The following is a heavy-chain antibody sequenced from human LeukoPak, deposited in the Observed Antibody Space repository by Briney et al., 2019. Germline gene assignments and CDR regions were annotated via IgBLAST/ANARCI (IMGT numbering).Heavy chain of an antibody. CDR3: ARTYSSGWYNWLNYNWFDP. V-gene: IGHV1-8*03. D-gene: IGHD6-19*01. J-gene: IGHJ5*02. CDR2: MNPNSGNT. CDR1: GYTFTSYD. Sequence: GASVKVSCKASGYTFTSYDINWVRQATGQGLEWMGWMNPNSGNTGYAQKFQGRVTITRNTSISTAYMELSRLRSEDTAVYYCARTYSSGWYNWLNYNWFDPWGQGTLVTVSS.